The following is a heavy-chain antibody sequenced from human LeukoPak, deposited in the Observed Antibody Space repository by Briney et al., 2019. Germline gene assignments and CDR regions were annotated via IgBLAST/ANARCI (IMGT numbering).Heavy chain of an antibody. Sequence: GASVKVSCKASGGTFRTDAIAWIRQAPGEGLEWMGGIIPFIGAPNFAQRFHGRVTITADETTSTVYMELSSLRSEEMAVYYCAREVITETTLGWFDPWGQGTLITVSS. CDR2: IIPFIGAP. J-gene: IGHJ5*02. CDR3: AREVITETTLGWFDP. V-gene: IGHV1-69*13. CDR1: GGTFRTDA. D-gene: IGHD1-7*01.